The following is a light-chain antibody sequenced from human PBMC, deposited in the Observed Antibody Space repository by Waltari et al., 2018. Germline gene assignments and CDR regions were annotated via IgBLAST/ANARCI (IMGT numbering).Light chain of an antibody. Sequence: QSALTQPASVSGSPGQSITFSCTGTSSDVGSYNLFSWYQQHPGKAPKLMIYEVSKRPSGVSNRFSGSKSGNTASLTISGLQAEDEADYYCCSYAGSSTFVFGGGTKLTVL. V-gene: IGLV2-23*02. J-gene: IGLJ3*02. CDR1: SSDVGSYNL. CDR2: EVS. CDR3: CSYAGSSTFV.